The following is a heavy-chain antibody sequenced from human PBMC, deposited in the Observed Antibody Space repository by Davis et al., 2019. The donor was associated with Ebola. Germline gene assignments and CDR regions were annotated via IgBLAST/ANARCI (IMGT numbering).Heavy chain of an antibody. CDR1: GYSFRNYG. V-gene: IGHV1-18*01. D-gene: IGHD1-14*01. CDR2: ISAYNGHT. Sequence: ASVKVSCKASGYSFRNYGFTWVRQAPGQGPEWMGWISAYNGHTKYSQKFQGRVTLATDTSTSTAYMELRSLRSDDTAVYYCVRDVPIPVTEFASDYFGMEVWGQGTTVTVSS. CDR3: VRDVPIPVTEFASDYFGMEV. J-gene: IGHJ6*02.